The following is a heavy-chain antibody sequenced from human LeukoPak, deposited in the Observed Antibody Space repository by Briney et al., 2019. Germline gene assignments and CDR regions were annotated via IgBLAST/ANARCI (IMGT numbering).Heavy chain of an antibody. D-gene: IGHD2-15*01. V-gene: IGHV7-4-1*02. CDR2: INTNTGNP. CDR3: ARERFPVVVAATDYYYYYGMDV. CDR1: GYTFTSYA. Sequence: ASVKVSCKASGYTFTSYAMNWVRQAPGQGLEWMGWINTNTGNPTYAQGFTGRFVFSLDTSVSTAYLQISSLKAEDTAVYYCARERFPVVVAATDYYYYYGMDVWGQGTTVTVSS. J-gene: IGHJ6*02.